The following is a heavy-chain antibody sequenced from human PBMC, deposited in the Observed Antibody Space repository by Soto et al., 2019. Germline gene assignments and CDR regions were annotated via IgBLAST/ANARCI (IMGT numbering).Heavy chain of an antibody. Sequence: ASVKVSCKACGYTFTSYGISWVRQAPGQGLEWMGWISAYNGNTNYAQKLQGRVTMTTDTSTSTAYMELRSLRSDDTAVYYCVRILNGYVEYWGQGTLVSVSS. J-gene: IGHJ4*02. CDR2: ISAYNGNT. CDR3: VRILNGYVEY. CDR1: GYTFTSYG. D-gene: IGHD3-9*01. V-gene: IGHV1-18*04.